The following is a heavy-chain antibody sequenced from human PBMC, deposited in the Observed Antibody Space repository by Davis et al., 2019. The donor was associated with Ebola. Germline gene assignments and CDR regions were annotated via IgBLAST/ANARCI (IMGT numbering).Heavy chain of an antibody. Sequence: GSLRLSCAASGFTFSSYSMNWVRQAPGKGLEWVSSISSRSYYIYYADSLKGRFTISRDNAKNTLYLQMNSLRAEDTAVYYCARDRPQYDFWSGYVDYWGQGTLVTVSS. CDR1: GFTFSSYS. V-gene: IGHV3-21*01. J-gene: IGHJ4*02. CDR3: ARDRPQYDFWSGYVDY. CDR2: ISSRSYYI. D-gene: IGHD3-3*01.